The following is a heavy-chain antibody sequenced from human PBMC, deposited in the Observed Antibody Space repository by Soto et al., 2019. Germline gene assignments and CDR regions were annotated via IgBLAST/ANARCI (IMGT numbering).Heavy chain of an antibody. V-gene: IGHV3-23*01. CDR3: AKGGPRDGYKDFDY. CDR1: GFTFSSYA. J-gene: IGHJ4*02. D-gene: IGHD5-12*01. Sequence: GGSLRLSCAASGFTFSSYAMSWVRQAPGKGLEWVSSISDSATNTYFADSVKGRFTMSRDNSKDTLYLQMNSLRPEDTAVYYCAKGGPRDGYKDFDYWGQGTPVTVSS. CDR2: ISDSATNT.